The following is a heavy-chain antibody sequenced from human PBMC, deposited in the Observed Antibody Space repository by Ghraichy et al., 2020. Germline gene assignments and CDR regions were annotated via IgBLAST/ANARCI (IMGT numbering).Heavy chain of an antibody. J-gene: IGHJ6*02. D-gene: IGHD3-10*01. CDR3: ARGRLLWFGEGRYGMDV. CDR1: GYTFTSYD. CDR2: VNPNSDNT. Sequence: ASVKVSCKASGYTFTSYDINWVRQATGQGLEWMGWVNPNSDNTGYAQKFQGRVTMTRNTSISTAYMELSSLRSEDTAVYYCARGRLLWFGEGRYGMDVWGQGTTVTVSS. V-gene: IGHV1-8*01.